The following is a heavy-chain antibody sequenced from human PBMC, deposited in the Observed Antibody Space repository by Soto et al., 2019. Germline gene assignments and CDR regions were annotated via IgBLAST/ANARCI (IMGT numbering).Heavy chain of an antibody. Sequence: GGSLRLSCAASGFTFSSYAMSWVRQAPGKGLEWVSAISGSGGSTYYADSVKGRFTISRDNSKNTLYLQMNSLRAEDTAVYYCAKDVIGSYYEAQVGYWGQGTLVTVSS. V-gene: IGHV3-23*01. CDR3: AKDVIGSYYEAQVGY. J-gene: IGHJ4*02. CDR1: GFTFSSYA. CDR2: ISGSGGST. D-gene: IGHD1-26*01.